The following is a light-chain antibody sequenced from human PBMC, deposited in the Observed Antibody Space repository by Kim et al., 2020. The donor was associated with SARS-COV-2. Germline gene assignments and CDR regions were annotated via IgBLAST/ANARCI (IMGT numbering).Light chain of an antibody. Sequence: ASIGDRVTITCRASQDIANSLAWYQQKPGRVPQVLIYAASTLQSGVPSRFSGSGSGTEFTLTIDSLQTEDVATYYCQKYNSAPWTFGPGTKVDIK. CDR3: QKYNSAPWT. CDR1: QDIANS. CDR2: AAS. J-gene: IGKJ1*01. V-gene: IGKV1-27*01.